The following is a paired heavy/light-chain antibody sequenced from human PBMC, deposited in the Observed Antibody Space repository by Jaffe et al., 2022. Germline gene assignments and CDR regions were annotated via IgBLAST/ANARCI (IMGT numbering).Light chain of an antibody. CDR2: DVS. V-gene: IGLV2-14*03. CDR1: SSDVGAYNY. J-gene: IGLJ3*02. Sequence: QSALTQPASVSGSPGQSITISCTGTSSDVGAYNYVSWYQQHPGKAPKLMIYDVSNRPSGISNRFSGSKSGNTASLTISGLQAEDEADYYCSAHTASSTRVFGGGTKLTVL. CDR3: SAHTASSTRV.
Heavy chain of an antibody. CDR1: AYTFTSYY. Sequence: QVQLVQSGGEVKKPGASVKVSCKASAYTFTSYYMHWVRQAPGQGLEWMGIINPSAGSTTYPQKFQGRVTLTRDTSTTTVYMELSSLTSEDTAVYYCTRGGLIYTDYARAFDYWGQGTLVTVSS. J-gene: IGHJ4*02. D-gene: IGHD4-17*01. CDR3: TRGGLIYTDYARAFDY. CDR2: INPSAGST. V-gene: IGHV1-46*03.